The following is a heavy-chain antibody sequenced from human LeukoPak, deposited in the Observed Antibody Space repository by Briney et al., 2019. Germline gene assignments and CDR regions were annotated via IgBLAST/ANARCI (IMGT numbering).Heavy chain of an antibody. J-gene: IGHJ4*02. CDR2: IYYSGST. D-gene: IGHD3-16*02. Sequence: SETLSLTCTVSGGSISSSSYYWGWIRQPPGKGLEWIGSIYYSGSTYYNPSLKSRVTISVDTSKNQFSLKLSSVTAADTAVHYCARAYDYVWGSYQTAFDYWGQGTLVTVSS. V-gene: IGHV4-39*01. CDR1: GGSISSSSYY. CDR3: ARAYDYVWGSYQTAFDY.